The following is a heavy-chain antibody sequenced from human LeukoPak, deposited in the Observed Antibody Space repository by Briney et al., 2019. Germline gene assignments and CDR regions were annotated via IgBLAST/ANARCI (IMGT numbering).Heavy chain of an antibody. D-gene: IGHD2-21*02. CDR1: GFTFGDYA. Sequence: GGSLRLSCTASGFTFGDYAMSWFRQAPGRGLEWVGFIRSKAYGGTTEYAASVKGGFTISRDDSKSIAYLQMNSLKTEDTAVYYCTRAYCGGDCYSYYYYMDVWGKGTTVTVSS. J-gene: IGHJ6*03. V-gene: IGHV3-49*03. CDR2: IRSKAYGGTT. CDR3: TRAYCGGDCYSYYYYMDV.